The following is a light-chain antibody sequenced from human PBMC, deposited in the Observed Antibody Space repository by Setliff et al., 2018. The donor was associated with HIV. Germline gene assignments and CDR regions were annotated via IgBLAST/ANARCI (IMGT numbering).Light chain of an antibody. CDR2: LNNDGSH. Sequence: QPVLTHSPPASASLGASVKLTCTLSSGHSSSAIAWHQQQPGKGPRFLMKLNNDGSHAKGDGIPDRFSGSSSGAERYLTIPSLQSDDEADYYCQTWGTGIRVFGTGTKVTV. V-gene: IGLV4-69*01. CDR1: SGHSSSA. CDR3: QTWGTGIRV. J-gene: IGLJ1*01.